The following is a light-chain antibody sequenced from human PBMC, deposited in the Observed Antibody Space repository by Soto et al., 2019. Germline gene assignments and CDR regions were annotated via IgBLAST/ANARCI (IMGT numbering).Light chain of an antibody. Sequence: EIVVTQARGTMSVSPGERATLSCRASQSVSDNLAWYQQTPGQAPRLIIYDASTRATGIPARVSGSGSGTEFTLTISSLQSEDFAVYYCQQYHNWPQAFGQGTKVDIK. CDR2: DAS. CDR3: QQYHNWPQA. V-gene: IGKV3-15*01. J-gene: IGKJ1*01. CDR1: QSVSDN.